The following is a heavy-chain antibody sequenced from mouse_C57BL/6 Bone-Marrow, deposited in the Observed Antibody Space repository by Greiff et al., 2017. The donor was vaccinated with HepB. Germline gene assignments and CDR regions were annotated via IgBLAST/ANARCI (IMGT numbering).Heavy chain of an antibody. D-gene: IGHD1-1*01. J-gene: IGHJ2*01. V-gene: IGHV1-7*01. CDR1: GYTFTSYW. CDR2: INPSSGYT. CDR3: ARHEFTNLLLRVGPFDY. Sequence: QVQRVESGAELAKPEASVKLSCKASGYTFTSYWMHWVKQRPGQGLEWLGYINPSSGYTKYNQKFKDKATLTADKSSSTAYMQLSSLTYEDSAVYYCARHEFTNLLLRVGPFDYWGQGTTLTVSS.